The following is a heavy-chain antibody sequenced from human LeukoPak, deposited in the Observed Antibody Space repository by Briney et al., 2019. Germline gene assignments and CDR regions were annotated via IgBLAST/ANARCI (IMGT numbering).Heavy chain of an antibody. CDR1: GFTFDDYA. V-gene: IGHV3-9*01. CDR3: AKARVSSGYLDY. CDR2: ISWNSGSI. J-gene: IGHJ4*02. D-gene: IGHD3-22*01. Sequence: PGRSLRLPCAASGFTFDDYAMHWVRQAPGKGLEWVSGISWNSGSIGYADSVKGRFTISRDNAKNSLYLQMNSLRAEDTALYYCAKARVSSGYLDYWGQGTLVTVSS.